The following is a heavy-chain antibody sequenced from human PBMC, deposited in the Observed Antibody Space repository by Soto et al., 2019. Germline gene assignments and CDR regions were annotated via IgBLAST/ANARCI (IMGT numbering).Heavy chain of an antibody. V-gene: IGHV5-51*01. CDR3: ARPRMQGTVCYFDY. J-gene: IGHJ4*02. Sequence: GESLKISCKGSGYSFTSYWIGWVRQMPGKGLEWMGIIYPDDSDTIYSPSFQGQVTISADKSISTAYLQWSSLKASDTAMYYWARPRMQGTVCYFDYWGQGTLVTVSS. CDR2: IYPDDSDT. CDR1: GYSFTSYW.